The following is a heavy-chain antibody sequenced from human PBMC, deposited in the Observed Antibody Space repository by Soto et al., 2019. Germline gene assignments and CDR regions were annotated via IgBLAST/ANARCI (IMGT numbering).Heavy chain of an antibody. CDR3: ARGDYVWGSYRYNFDY. Sequence: ASVKVSCKASGYTFTNYYMHCVRQAPGQGLEWMGIINPSGGSTSSAQKFQGRVTMTSDTSTSTVYMELRSLRSEDTAVYYCARGDYVWGSYRYNFDYWGQGTLVNVS. J-gene: IGHJ4*02. V-gene: IGHV1-46*01. CDR2: INPSGGST. D-gene: IGHD3-16*01. CDR1: GYTFTNYY.